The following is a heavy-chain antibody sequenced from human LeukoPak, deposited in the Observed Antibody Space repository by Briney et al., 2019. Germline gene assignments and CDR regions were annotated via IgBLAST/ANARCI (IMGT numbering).Heavy chain of an antibody. V-gene: IGHV3-33*01. CDR1: GCTFSSYG. D-gene: IGHD3-22*01. CDR3: ARGPGSGYYVTAFDI. CDR2: IWYDGSNK. J-gene: IGHJ3*02. Sequence: GGSLRLSCAASGCTFSSYGIHWVRQAPGKGLEWVAFIWYDGSNKYYADSVKGRFTISRDNSKNALYLQMNSMRAEDTAVYYCARGPGSGYYVTAFDIWGQGTMVTVSS.